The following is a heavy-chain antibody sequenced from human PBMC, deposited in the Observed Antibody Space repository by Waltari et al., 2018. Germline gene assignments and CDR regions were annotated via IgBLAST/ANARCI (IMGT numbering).Heavy chain of an antibody. D-gene: IGHD3-3*01. CDR3: AREGSGFWSGYYYYYYYYMDV. CDR2: ISSSSSYI. J-gene: IGHJ6*03. V-gene: IGHV3-21*01. Sequence: GKGLEWVSSISSSSSYIYYADSVKGRFTISRDNAKNSLYLQMNSLRAEDTAVYYCAREGSGFWSGYYYYYYYYMDVWGKGTTVTISS.